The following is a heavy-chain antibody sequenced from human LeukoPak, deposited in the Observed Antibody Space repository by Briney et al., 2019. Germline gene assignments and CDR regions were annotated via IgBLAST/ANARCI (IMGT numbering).Heavy chain of an antibody. CDR1: GFNFSTYE. CDR3: AREDY. V-gene: IGHV3-48*03. Sequence: GGSLRLSCAGSGFNFSTYEMNWVRQAPGKGLEWVSYITNSGGTIYYAESVKGRFTISRDNAKNSVYLQMNNLRAEAKAVYSCAREDYWGQGTMVTVSS. J-gene: IGHJ4*02. CDR2: ITNSGGTI.